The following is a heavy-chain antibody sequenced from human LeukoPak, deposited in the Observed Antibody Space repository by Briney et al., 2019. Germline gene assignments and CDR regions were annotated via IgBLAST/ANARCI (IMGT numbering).Heavy chain of an antibody. Sequence: PSETLSLTCAVYGGSSSGYYWSWIRQPPGKGLEWIGYIYYSGSTNYNPSLKSRVTISVDTSKNQFSLKLSSVTAADTAVYYCARVRMVTAIHAFDIWGQGTMVTVSS. CDR1: GGSSSGYY. J-gene: IGHJ3*02. V-gene: IGHV4-59*01. CDR2: IYYSGST. D-gene: IGHD2-21*02. CDR3: ARVRMVTAIHAFDI.